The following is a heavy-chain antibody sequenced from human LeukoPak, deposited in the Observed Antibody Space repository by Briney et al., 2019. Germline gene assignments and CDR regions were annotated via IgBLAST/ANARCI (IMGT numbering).Heavy chain of an antibody. CDR2: IYYSGST. V-gene: IGHV4-59*08. Sequence: SETLSLTCTVSGGSISSYYWSWIRQPPGKGLEWIGYIYYSGSTYYNPSLKSRVTISVDTSKNQFSLKLSSVTAADTAVYYCARGSQTHDAFDIWGQGTMVTVSS. CDR3: ARGSQTHDAFDI. J-gene: IGHJ3*02. CDR1: GGSISSYY.